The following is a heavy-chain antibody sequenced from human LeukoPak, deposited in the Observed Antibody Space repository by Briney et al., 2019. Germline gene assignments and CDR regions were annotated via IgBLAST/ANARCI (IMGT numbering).Heavy chain of an antibody. CDR1: GFTFDDYA. CDR2: ISWNSGSI. CDR3: ARIYGDYVLYYFDY. J-gene: IGHJ4*02. V-gene: IGHV3-9*01. Sequence: GGSLRLSCAASGFTFDDYAMHWVRQAPGKGLEWVSGISWNSGSIGYADSVKGRFTISRDNAKNSLYLQMNSLRAEDTAVYYCARIYGDYVLYYFDYWGQGTLVTVSS. D-gene: IGHD4-17*01.